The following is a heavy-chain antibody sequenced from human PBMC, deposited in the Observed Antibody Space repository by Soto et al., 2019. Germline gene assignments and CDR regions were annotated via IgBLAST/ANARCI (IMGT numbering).Heavy chain of an antibody. Sequence: EVQLVESGGGLDKPGGSLRLSCAASGFTFSGHTINWVRQAPGKGLEWVSSVSRSSSYIYYADSVKGRFTVSRDDAEKSLYLQMNSLRAEDTAIYYCARCMGFDGSGYAFFDSWGQGTQVTVSS. CDR2: VSRSSSYI. CDR3: ARCMGFDGSGYAFFDS. D-gene: IGHD3-10*01. V-gene: IGHV3-21*01. J-gene: IGHJ4*02. CDR1: GFTFSGHT.